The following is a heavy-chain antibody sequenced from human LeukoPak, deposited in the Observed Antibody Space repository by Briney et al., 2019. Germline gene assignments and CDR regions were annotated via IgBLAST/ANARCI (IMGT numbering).Heavy chain of an antibody. J-gene: IGHJ3*02. CDR3: ATWASRWELGAFDI. CDR1: GYTLTELS. CDR2: FDPEDGET. D-gene: IGHD1-26*01. Sequence: ASVKVSCKVSGYTLTELSMHWVRQAPGKGLEWMGGFDPEDGETIYAQKFQGRVTMTEDTSTDTAYMELSSLRSEDTAVYYCATWASRWELGAFDIWGQGTMVTVSS. V-gene: IGHV1-24*01.